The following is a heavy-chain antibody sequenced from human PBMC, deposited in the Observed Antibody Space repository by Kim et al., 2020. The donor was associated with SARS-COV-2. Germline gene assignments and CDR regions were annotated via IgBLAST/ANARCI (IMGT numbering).Heavy chain of an antibody. J-gene: IGHJ4*02. CDR3: ARLSGNTYGDYRTPSDPYDY. CDR1: GYTFTGYY. V-gene: IGHV1-2*06. CDR2: INPNSGGT. D-gene: IGHD4-17*01. Sequence: ASVKVSCKASGYTFTGYYMHWVRQAPGQGLEWMGRINPNSGGTNYAQKFQGRVTMTRDTSISTAYMELSRLRSDDTAVYYCARLSGNTYGDYRTPSDPYDYWGQGTLVTVSS.